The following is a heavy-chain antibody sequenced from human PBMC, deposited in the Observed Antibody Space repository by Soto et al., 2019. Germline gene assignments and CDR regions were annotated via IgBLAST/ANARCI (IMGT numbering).Heavy chain of an antibody. CDR1: GGSISSGGYS. CDR3: ARASSGQHHDY. CDR2: IYHSGST. Sequence: QLQLQESGSGLVKPSQTLSRTCAVSGGSISSGGYSWSSIRQPPGKGLEWIGYIYHSGSTYYNPSLKSRVTISVDRSTNQFSLKLSSVTAADTAVYYCARASSGQHHDYWGQGTLVTVSS. D-gene: IGHD3-22*01. J-gene: IGHJ4*02. V-gene: IGHV4-30-2*01.